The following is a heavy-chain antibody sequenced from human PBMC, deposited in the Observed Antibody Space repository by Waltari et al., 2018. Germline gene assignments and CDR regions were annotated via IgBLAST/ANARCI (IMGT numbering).Heavy chain of an antibody. CDR2: LVSDGSNK. J-gene: IGHJ6*02. CDR1: GFTFNNYG. Sequence: QVELLESGGGVVQPGGSLRLSCAASGFTFNNYGMHWVRQAPGKGLEWVAVLVSDGSNKWHGDSLRGRVTISRDNSKNTLYLQMNSLRPEDTAVYYCAKDRQQWLYAMDVWGQGTTVTVSS. V-gene: IGHV3-30*02. D-gene: IGHD6-19*01. CDR3: AKDRQQWLYAMDV.